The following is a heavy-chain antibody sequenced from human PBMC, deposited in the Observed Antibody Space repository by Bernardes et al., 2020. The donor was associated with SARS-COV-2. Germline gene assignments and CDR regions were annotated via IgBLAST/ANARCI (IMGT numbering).Heavy chain of an antibody. Sequence: SGPTLVKPTQTLTLTCTFSGFSLSPSGVAVGWIRQPPGKALEWLAFIYWDDDKRYNPSLKSRLTITKDTSKNQVVLTITNMDPVDTATYYCAHRPSTLDSSSWFYSWFDPWGQGTLVTVSS. D-gene: IGHD6-13*01. V-gene: IGHV2-5*02. J-gene: IGHJ5*02. CDR3: AHRPSTLDSSSWFYSWFDP. CDR2: IYWDDDK. CDR1: GFSLSPSGVA.